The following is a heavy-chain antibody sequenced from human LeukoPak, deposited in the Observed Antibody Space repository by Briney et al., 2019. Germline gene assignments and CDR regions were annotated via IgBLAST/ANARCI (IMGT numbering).Heavy chain of an antibody. D-gene: IGHD5-18*01. CDR1: GYTFTSYD. CDR3: ARGRGLWQYYYGMDV. J-gene: IGHJ6*02. Sequence: ASVKVSCKASGYTFTSYDINWVRQATGQGLEWTGWMNPNSGNTGYAQKFQGRVTMTRNTSISTAYMELSSLRSEDTAVYYCARGRGLWQYYYGMDVWGQGTTVTVSS. V-gene: IGHV1-8*01. CDR2: MNPNSGNT.